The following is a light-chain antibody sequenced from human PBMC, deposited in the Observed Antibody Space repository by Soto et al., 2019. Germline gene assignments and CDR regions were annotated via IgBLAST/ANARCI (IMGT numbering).Light chain of an antibody. V-gene: IGKV3-20*01. CDR1: QSVTYSF. J-gene: IGKJ1*01. Sequence: EIVLTQSPGTLSLSPGERATLSCRASQSVTYSFLAWYQQKPGQAPRLLIYGASSRATGIPDRFSGSGSGTDFTLTISRLEPEDFAVYYCHQYGTSTWTFGQGTKVETK. CDR2: GAS. CDR3: HQYGTSTWT.